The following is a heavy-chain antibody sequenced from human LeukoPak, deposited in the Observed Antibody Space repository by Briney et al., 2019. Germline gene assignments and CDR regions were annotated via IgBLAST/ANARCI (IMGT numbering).Heavy chain of an antibody. CDR3: ARAKVEQLVRYNWFDP. Sequence: PSETLSLTCTVSGGSISSGGYYWSWIRQHPGKGLEWIGYIYYSGSAYYNPSLKSRVTISVDTSKNQFSLKLSSVTAADTAVYYCARAKVEQLVRYNWFDPWGQGTLVTVSS. CDR2: IYYSGSA. V-gene: IGHV4-31*03. CDR1: GGSISSGGYY. J-gene: IGHJ5*02. D-gene: IGHD6-13*01.